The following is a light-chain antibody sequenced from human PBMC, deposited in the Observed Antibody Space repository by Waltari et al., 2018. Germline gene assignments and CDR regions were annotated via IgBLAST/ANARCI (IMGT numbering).Light chain of an antibody. CDR2: DAS. CDR3: QQRSDWPLT. Sequence: EIVLTQSPATLSLSPGERATLSCRASQSVSSYLGWYQQTPGQAPRLLIYDASNRATGIPARFSGSGSGTDFTLTISSLEPEDFAVYYCQQRSDWPLTFGGGTKVEIK. J-gene: IGKJ4*01. V-gene: IGKV3-11*01. CDR1: QSVSSY.